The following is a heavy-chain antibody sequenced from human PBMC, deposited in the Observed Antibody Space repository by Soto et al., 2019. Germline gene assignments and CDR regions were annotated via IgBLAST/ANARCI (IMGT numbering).Heavy chain of an antibody. Sequence: ASVKVSCKASGYTFTSYAMHWVRQAPGQRLEWMGWINAGNGNTKYSQKFQGRDTITRDTSASTAYIEVSSLRSEDTAVYYCARGASPLIDYWGQGTLVTVSS. CDR2: INAGNGNT. V-gene: IGHV1-3*01. J-gene: IGHJ4*02. CDR1: GYTFTSYA. D-gene: IGHD1-26*01. CDR3: ARGASPLIDY.